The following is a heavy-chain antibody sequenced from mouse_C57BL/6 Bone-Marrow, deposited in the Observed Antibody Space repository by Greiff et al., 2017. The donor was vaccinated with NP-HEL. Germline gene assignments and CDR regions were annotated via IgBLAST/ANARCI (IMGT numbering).Heavy chain of an antibody. CDR1: GFTFSSYA. CDR3: TRGFYGSRGAWFAY. V-gene: IGHV5-9-1*02. CDR2: ISSGGDYI. Sequence: EVHLVESGEGLVKPGGSLKLSCAASGFTFSSYAMSWVRQTPEQRLEWVAYISSGGDYIYYADTVKGRFTISRDNARNTLYLQMSSLKSEDTAMYYCTRGFYGSRGAWFAYWGQGTLVTVSA. D-gene: IGHD1-1*01. J-gene: IGHJ3*01.